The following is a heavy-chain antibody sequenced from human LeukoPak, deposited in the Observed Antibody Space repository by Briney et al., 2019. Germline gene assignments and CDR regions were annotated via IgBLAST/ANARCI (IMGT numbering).Heavy chain of an antibody. V-gene: IGHV3-11*03. J-gene: IGHJ4*02. Sequence: GGSLSLTCAASGFTFSDYYMSWIRQAPGKGLEWVSYISSSSSYTNYADSVKGRFTISRDNAKNSLYLQMNSLRAEDTAVYYCARVVSGSYTPFDYWGQGTLVTVSS. D-gene: IGHD1-26*01. CDR1: GFTFSDYY. CDR3: ARVVSGSYTPFDY. CDR2: ISSSSSYT.